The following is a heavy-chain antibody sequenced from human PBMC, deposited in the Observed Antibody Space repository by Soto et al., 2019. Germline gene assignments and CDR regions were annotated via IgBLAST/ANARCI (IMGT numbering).Heavy chain of an antibody. CDR2: ISSSSSYI. CDR3: AKGRSYYSYYGVDV. J-gene: IGHJ6*02. Sequence: LRLSCAASGFTFSSYSMNWVRQAPGKGLEWVSSISSSSSYIYYADSVKGRFTISRDNSKSTLYLQMNSLRAEDTALYYCAKGRSYYSYYGVDVWGQGTTVTVSS. V-gene: IGHV3-21*04. CDR1: GFTFSSYS.